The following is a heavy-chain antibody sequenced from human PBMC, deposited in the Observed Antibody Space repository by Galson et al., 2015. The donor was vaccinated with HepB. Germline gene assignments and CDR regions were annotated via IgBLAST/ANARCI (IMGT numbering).Heavy chain of an antibody. CDR3: AKGGYCSSTSCYGDYYYYGMDV. CDR2: IRYDGSNK. V-gene: IGHV3-30*02. D-gene: IGHD2-2*01. Sequence: SLRLSCAASGFTFSSYGMHWVRQAPGKGLEWVAFIRYDGSNKYYADSVKGRFTISRDNSKNTLYLQMNSLRAEDTAVYYCAKGGYCSSTSCYGDYYYYGMDVWGQGTTVTVSS. J-gene: IGHJ6*02. CDR1: GFTFSSYG.